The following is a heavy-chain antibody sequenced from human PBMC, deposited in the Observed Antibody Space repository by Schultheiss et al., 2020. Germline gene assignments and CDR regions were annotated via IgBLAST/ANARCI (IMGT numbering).Heavy chain of an antibody. D-gene: IGHD1-26*01. CDR3: AAARRLGELLLGDP. J-gene: IGHJ5*02. CDR1: GGTFSSYA. V-gene: IGHV1-69*13. Sequence: SVKVSCKASGGTFSSYAISWVRQAPGQGLEWMGGIIPIFGTANYAQKFQGRVTITADESTSTAYMELSSLRSEDTAVYYCAAARRLGELLLGDPWGQGTLGTVS. CDR2: IIPIFGTA.